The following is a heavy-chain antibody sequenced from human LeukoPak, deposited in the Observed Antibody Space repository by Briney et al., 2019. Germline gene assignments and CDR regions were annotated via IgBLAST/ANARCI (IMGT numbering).Heavy chain of an antibody. CDR2: ISAYNGNT. D-gene: IGHD2-2*01. V-gene: IGHV1-18*01. Sequence: TSVKVSCKASGYTFTSYGISWVRQAPGQGLEWMGWISAYNGNTNYAQKLQGRVTMTTDTSTSTAYMELRSLRSDDTAVYYCARGWYGVPAASFDYWGQGTLVTVSS. CDR1: GYTFTSYG. J-gene: IGHJ4*02. CDR3: ARGWYGVPAASFDY.